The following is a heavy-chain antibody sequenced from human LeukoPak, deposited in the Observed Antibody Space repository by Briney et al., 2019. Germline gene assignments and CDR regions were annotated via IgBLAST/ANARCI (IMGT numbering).Heavy chain of an antibody. CDR2: INPSGGST. D-gene: IGHD3-10*01. V-gene: IGHV1-46*01. CDR1: GYTFTSYY. CDR3: ARDGGERYYFDY. J-gene: IGHJ4*02. Sequence: ASVKVSCXASGYTFTSYYMHWVRQAPGQGLEWMGIINPSGGSTSYAQKFQGRVTMTRDTSTSTVYMELSSLRSEDTAVYYCARDGGERYYFDYWGQGTLVTVSS.